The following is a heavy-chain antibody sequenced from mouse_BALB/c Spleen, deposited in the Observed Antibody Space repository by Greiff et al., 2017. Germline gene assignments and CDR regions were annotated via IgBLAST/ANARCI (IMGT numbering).Heavy chain of an antibody. Sequence: EVKLMESGGGLVQPGGSLKLSCAASGFTFSSYGMSWVRQTPDKRLELVATINSNGGSTYYPDSVKGRFTISRDNAKNTLYLQMSSLKSEDTAMYYCARGGENGNYAMDDWGQGTSVTVSS. CDR1: GFTFSSYG. CDR3: ARGGENGNYAMDD. J-gene: IGHJ4*01. D-gene: IGHD1-3*01. CDR2: INSNGGST. V-gene: IGHV5-6-3*01.